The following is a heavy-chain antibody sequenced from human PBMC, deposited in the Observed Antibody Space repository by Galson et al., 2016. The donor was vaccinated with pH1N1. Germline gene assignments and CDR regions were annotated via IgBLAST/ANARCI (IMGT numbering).Heavy chain of an antibody. V-gene: IGHV3-7*01. D-gene: IGHD6-13*01. CDR1: GFIFSDHW. CDR3: VRAIGAAASF. Sequence: SLRLSCAASGFIFSDHWMSWVRQAPDKGLEWVANTNQDGSQKYYVDSVRGRFTISRDNAKNSVSLQMNSLRPDDTGVYYSVRAIGAAASFWGQGTLVTVSS. J-gene: IGHJ4*02. CDR2: TNQDGSQK.